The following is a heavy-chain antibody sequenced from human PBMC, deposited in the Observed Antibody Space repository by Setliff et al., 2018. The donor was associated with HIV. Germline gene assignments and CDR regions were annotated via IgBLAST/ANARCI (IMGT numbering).Heavy chain of an antibody. CDR3: ARHSDFWSEDAFDI. Sequence: SETLSLTCTVSGDTDFYWSWIRQPPGKGLEWIGYISTSGSTKYNPSLKSRVTILVDPSNNQFSLRLSSVTAADTAVYYCARHSDFWSEDAFDIWAQGTVVTVSS. V-gene: IGHV4-4*09. D-gene: IGHD3-3*01. J-gene: IGHJ3*02. CDR1: GDTDFY. CDR2: ISTSGST.